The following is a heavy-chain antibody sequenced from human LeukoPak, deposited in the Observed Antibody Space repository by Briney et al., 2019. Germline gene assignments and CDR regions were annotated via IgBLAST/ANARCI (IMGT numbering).Heavy chain of an antibody. CDR1: GYTFTSYY. CDR2: INPSGGST. V-gene: IGHV1-46*01. CDR3: AKSHYYDTPRYGMDV. Sequence: ASVKVSCKASGYTFTSYYMHWVRQPPGQGLEWMGIINPSGGSTSYAQKFQGRVTMTRDTSTSTVYMELSSLRSEDTAVYYCAKSHYYDTPRYGMDVWGQGTTVTVSS. D-gene: IGHD3-22*01. J-gene: IGHJ6*02.